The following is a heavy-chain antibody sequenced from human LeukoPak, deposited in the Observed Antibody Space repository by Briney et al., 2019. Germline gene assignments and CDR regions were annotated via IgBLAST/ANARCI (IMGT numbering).Heavy chain of an antibody. D-gene: IGHD3-3*01. V-gene: IGHV3-30*01. CDR1: GFTFSTYA. CDR2: VSNNGNNQ. CDR3: ARVPLRFLEWNNWFDP. Sequence: GRSLRLSCAASGFTFSTYAMYWVRQAPGKGPEWVAVVSNNGNNQDYADSVKGRFTVSRDNSKNTLFLQMNSLRLEDTAVYYCARVPLRFLEWNNWFDPWGQGTLVTVSS. J-gene: IGHJ5*02.